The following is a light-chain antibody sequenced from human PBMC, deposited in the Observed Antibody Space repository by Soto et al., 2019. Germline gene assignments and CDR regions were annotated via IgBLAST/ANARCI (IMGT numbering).Light chain of an antibody. CDR2: AAS. J-gene: IGKJ3*01. Sequence: DIQMTQSPSSLSASVGDRVTITCRASQAISNSLAWYQQKPGKVPKVLIYAASTLQSGVPSRFSGSGSGTDFTLTITSLQPEDVATDFCQKYHSAPFTFGPGTKLDIK. CDR1: QAISNS. CDR3: QKYHSAPFT. V-gene: IGKV1-27*01.